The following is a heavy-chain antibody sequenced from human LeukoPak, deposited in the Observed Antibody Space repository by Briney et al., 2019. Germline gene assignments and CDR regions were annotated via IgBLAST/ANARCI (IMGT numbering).Heavy chain of an antibody. CDR1: GFTFSNYD. V-gene: IGHV3-13*01. D-gene: IGHD3-3*01. J-gene: IGHJ5*02. CDR3: ARELYYDFWSGNPWFDP. CDR2: IGTLGDT. Sequence: PGGSLRLSCAASGFTFSNYDIHWVRQGTGKRLEWVSAIGTLGDTYYADSVKGRFTISRDNSKNTLYLQMNSLRAEDTAVYYCARELYYDFWSGNPWFDPWGQGTLVTVSS.